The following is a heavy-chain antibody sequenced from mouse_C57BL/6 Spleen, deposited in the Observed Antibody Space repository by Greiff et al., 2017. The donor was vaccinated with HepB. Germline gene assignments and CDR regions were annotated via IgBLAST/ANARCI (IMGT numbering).Heavy chain of an antibody. D-gene: IGHD1-1*01. CDR3: AREEITTVVGYFDY. V-gene: IGHV1-81*01. J-gene: IGHJ2*01. CDR1: GYTFTSYG. Sequence: QVQLQQSGAELARPGASVKLSCKASGYTFTSYGISWVKQRTGQGLEWIGEIYPRSGNTYYNEKFKGKATLTADKSSSTAYMELRSLTSEDSAVYFCAREEITTVVGYFDYWGQGTTLTVSS. CDR2: IYPRSGNT.